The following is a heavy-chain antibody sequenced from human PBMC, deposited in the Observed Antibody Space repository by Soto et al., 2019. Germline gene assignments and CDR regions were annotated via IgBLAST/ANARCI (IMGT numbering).Heavy chain of an antibody. CDR3: ARLACSSTRCFTYFDY. Sequence: SETLSLTCTVSGGSISGYYWSWIRQPPGKGLEWIGYIYSSGSTNYNPSLQSRVTISVDTSKNQFSLKLSSVTAADTAVYYCARLACSSTRCFTYFDYWGQGARVTVSS. V-gene: IGHV4-59*08. D-gene: IGHD2-2*02. J-gene: IGHJ4*02. CDR2: IYSSGST. CDR1: GGSISGYY.